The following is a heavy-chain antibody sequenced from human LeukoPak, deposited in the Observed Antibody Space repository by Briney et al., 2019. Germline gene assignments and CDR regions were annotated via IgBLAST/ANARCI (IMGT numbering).Heavy chain of an antibody. Sequence: ASVKVSCKASGYTFTSYYMHWVRQAPGQGLEWMGIINPSGGSTSYAQKFQGRVTMTRDTSTSTVYMELSSLRSEDTAVYYCARGVPLTIFTGFYGMDVWGQGTTVTVSS. V-gene: IGHV1-46*01. J-gene: IGHJ6*02. CDR3: ARGVPLTIFTGFYGMDV. D-gene: IGHD3-9*01. CDR2: INPSGGST. CDR1: GYTFTSYY.